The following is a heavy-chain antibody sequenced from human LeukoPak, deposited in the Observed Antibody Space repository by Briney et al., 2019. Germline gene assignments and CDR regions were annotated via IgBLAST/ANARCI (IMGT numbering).Heavy chain of an antibody. CDR3: ARADFIDAGPYLIGP. J-gene: IGHJ5*02. D-gene: IGHD3-3*01. Sequence: ASVKVSCKASGYTFTKYYIHWVRQAPGQGLEWMGMINPSDGATTYAQRFQGRVTLTRDPSITTVYMDMAWLTSDDTAIYFCARADFIDAGPYLIGPWGQGTLVTVSS. V-gene: IGHV1-46*01. CDR2: INPSDGAT. CDR1: GYTFTKYY.